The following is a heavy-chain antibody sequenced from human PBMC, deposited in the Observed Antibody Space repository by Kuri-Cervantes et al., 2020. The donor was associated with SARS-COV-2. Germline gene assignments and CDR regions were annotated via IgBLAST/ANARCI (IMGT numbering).Heavy chain of an antibody. CDR3: ARGGLCSGGSCYHYSSYMDV. V-gene: IGHV3-11*06. Sequence: GESLKISCEASGFIFSDYAMDWVRQAPGKGLEWVSYISSSTTYTNHADSVKGRFTISRDNAKNSLYLHMDSLRAEDSAVYSCARGGLCSGGSCYHYSSYMDVWGKGTTVTVSS. CDR1: GFIFSDYA. D-gene: IGHD2-15*01. CDR2: ISSSTTYT. J-gene: IGHJ6*03.